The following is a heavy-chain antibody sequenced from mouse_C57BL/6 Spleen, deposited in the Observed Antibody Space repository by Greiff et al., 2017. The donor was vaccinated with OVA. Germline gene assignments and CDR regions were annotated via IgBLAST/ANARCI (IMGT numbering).Heavy chain of an antibody. CDR2: IDPSDSYT. V-gene: IGHV1-59*01. J-gene: IGHJ4*01. CDR1: GYTFTSYW. CDR3: ARPYSNYSHYYARDY. Sequence: VQLQQPGAELVRPGTSVTLSCKASGYTFTSYWMHWVKQRPGQGLEWIGVIDPSDSYTNYNQKFTGKATLTVDTSSSTAYMQLSSLTSEDSAVYYCARPYSNYSHYYARDYWGQGTSVTVSS. D-gene: IGHD2-5*01.